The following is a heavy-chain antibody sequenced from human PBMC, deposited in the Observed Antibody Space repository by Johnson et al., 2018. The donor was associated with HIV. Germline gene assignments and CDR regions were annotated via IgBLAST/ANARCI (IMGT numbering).Heavy chain of an antibody. CDR1: GFTFSDYY. CDR2: ISSSGTTI. J-gene: IGHJ3*02. D-gene: IGHD1-14*01. V-gene: IGHV3-11*04. CDR3: ARVTGTANAFDI. Sequence: QVQLMESGGGLVQPGGSLRLSCAASGFTFSDYYMNWIRQAPGKGLQWVSYISSSGTTIYYGDSVKGRFTISRDNAKNSLYLEMNSLRAEDTAVYYCARVTGTANAFDIWGQGTMVTVSS.